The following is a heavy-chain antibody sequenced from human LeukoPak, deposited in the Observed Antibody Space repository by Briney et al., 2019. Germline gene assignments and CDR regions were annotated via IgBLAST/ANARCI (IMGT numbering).Heavy chain of an antibody. J-gene: IGHJ4*02. D-gene: IGHD3-22*01. Sequence: SVKVSCKASGGTFSSYAISWVRQAPGQGLKWMGRIIPIFGIANYAQKFQGRVTITADKSTSTAYMEVSSLRSEDTAVYYCASGYYYDSSGYDLESYFDYWGQGTLVTVSS. V-gene: IGHV1-69*04. CDR1: GGTFSSYA. CDR2: IIPIFGIA. CDR3: ASGYYYDSSGYDLESYFDY.